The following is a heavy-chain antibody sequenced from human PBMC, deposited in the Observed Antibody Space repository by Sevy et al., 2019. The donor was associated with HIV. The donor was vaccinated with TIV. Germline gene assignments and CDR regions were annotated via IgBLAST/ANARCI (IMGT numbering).Heavy chain of an antibody. J-gene: IGHJ4*02. CDR1: GGSIISGGYY. Sequence: LMQASGTLSLTCTVSGGSIISGGYYWTWIRQRPGKGREGLGYIYYSGSTYYDPSLKGRVAVSVDTSRNQFSMKLSTVTAADTAVYYCARAECSMEGAGVFDYWGQGTLVTVSS. CDR2: IYYSGST. V-gene: IGHV4-31*03. CDR3: ARAECSMEGAGVFDY. D-gene: IGHD1-26*01.